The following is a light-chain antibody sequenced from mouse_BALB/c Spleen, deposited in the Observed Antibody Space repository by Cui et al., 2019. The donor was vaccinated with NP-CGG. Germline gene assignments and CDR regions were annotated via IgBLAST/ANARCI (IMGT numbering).Light chain of an antibody. CDR3: ALWYSNHWV. J-gene: IGLJ1*01. V-gene: IGLV1*01. CDR2: GTK. Sequence: QAVLTQESALTTSPGETVTLTCRSSTGAVTPSNDGNGVQEKPEQLLTGLIGGTKNRAPGVPARFSGSLIGDKAALTITGAQTEDEAIYFCALWYSNHWVFGGGTKLTVL. CDR1: TGAVTPSND.